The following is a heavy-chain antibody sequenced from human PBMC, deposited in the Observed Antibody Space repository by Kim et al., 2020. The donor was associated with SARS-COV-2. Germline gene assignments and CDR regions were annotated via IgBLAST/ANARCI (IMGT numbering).Heavy chain of an antibody. J-gene: IGHJ5*02. V-gene: IGHV3-33*06. CDR1: GFTFSSYA. Sequence: GGSLRLSCAASGFTFSSYAMHWVRQAPGKGLEWVAVIWYDGSNKYYADSVKGRFTISRDNSKNTLYLQMNSLRAEDTAVYYCAKDLGMITGTEDWFDPWGQGTLVTVSS. D-gene: IGHD1-20*01. CDR3: AKDLGMITGTEDWFDP. CDR2: IWYDGSNK.